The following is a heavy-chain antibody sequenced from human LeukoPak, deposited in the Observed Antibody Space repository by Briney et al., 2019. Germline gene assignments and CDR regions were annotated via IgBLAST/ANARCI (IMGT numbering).Heavy chain of an antibody. CDR1: GFTFTNYA. D-gene: IGHD1-26*01. Sequence: GGSLRLSCAASGFTFTNYAMHWVRQAPGKVLEWVAVVLYDGNTKYYADSVKGRFTISRDNSKYTVSLQMNSLTAEDTAVYYCAIDHVDCGSFSFDYWGQGTLVTVSS. V-gene: IGHV3-33*01. CDR2: VLYDGNTK. J-gene: IGHJ4*02. CDR3: AIDHVDCGSFSFDY.